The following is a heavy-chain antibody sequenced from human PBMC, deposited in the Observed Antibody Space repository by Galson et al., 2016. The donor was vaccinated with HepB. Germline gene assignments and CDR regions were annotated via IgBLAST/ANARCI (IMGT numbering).Heavy chain of an antibody. D-gene: IGHD6-19*01. CDR1: GYSISSGYY. CDR2: IYHGGST. Sequence: SETLSLTCTVSGYSISSGYYWGWIRQPPGKGLEWIASIYHGGSTYYNPSLKSRVTISVDTSKNQFSLKLSSVTATDTAVYYCARRNTSGWSSLDYWGQGTLVTVSS. V-gene: IGHV4-38-2*02. J-gene: IGHJ4*02. CDR3: ARRNTSGWSSLDY.